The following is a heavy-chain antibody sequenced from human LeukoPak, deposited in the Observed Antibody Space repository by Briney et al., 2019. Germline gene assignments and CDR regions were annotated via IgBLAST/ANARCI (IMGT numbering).Heavy chain of an antibody. CDR1: GGSISSYY. CDR2: IYYSGST. V-gene: IGHV4-59*08. D-gene: IGHD3-9*01. J-gene: IGHJ4*02. CDR3: AGAPYDILTGYSLDYFDY. Sequence: SSETLSLTCTVSGGSISSYYWSWIRQPTGKGLEWIGYIYYSGSTNYNPSLKSRVTISVDTSKNQFSLKLSSVTAADTAVYYCAGAPYDILTGYSLDYFDYWGQGTLVTVSS.